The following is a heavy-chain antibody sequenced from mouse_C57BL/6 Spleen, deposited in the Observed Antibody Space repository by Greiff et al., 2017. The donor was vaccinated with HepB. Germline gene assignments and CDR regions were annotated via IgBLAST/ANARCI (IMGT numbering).Heavy chain of an antibody. CDR1: GYTFTSYW. CDR2: IHPNSGST. D-gene: IGHD3-2*02. Sequence: VQLQQPGAELVKPGASVKLSCKASGYTFTSYWMHWVKQRPGQGLEWIGMIHPNSGSTNYNEKFKSKATLTVDKTSRTAYMQLSSLTSEDSAVYYCAITAQATAAWFAYWGQGTLVTVSA. J-gene: IGHJ3*01. CDR3: AITAQATAAWFAY. V-gene: IGHV1-64*01.